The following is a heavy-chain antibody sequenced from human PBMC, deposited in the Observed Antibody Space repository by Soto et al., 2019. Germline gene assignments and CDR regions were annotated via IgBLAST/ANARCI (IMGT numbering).Heavy chain of an antibody. CDR2: IYPGDSDT. Sequence: PGESLKISCKTSGYRFTSYWIGWVRQMSGKGLEWMGIIYPGDSDTRYSPSLQGQVTISADESINTAYLQWSSLKASDTAMYYCARTAAAGKYYYGMDVWGQGTTVTVSS. CDR3: ARTAAAGKYYYGMDV. J-gene: IGHJ6*02. V-gene: IGHV5-51*01. D-gene: IGHD6-13*01. CDR1: GYRFTSYW.